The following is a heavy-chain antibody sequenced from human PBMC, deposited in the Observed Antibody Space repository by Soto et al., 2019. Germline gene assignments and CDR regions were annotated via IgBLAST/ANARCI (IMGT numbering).Heavy chain of an antibody. CDR2: TYYRSRWYN. V-gene: IGHV6-1*01. CDR3: AGTTSHQWYYMDV. CDR1: GDSVSSKSAA. J-gene: IGHJ6*03. Sequence: SQTLSLTCAISGDSVSSKSAAWNWIRLSPSRGLEWLARTYYRSRWYNDYAVSVRSRITVNPDTSKNQFSLQLTCVTPEDTAVYYCAGTTSHQWYYMDVWGKGTTVTVSS. D-gene: IGHD1-7*01.